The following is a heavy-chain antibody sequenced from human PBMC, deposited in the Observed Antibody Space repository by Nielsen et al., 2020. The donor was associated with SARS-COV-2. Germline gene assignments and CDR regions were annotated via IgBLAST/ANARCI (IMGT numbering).Heavy chain of an antibody. D-gene: IGHD2-15*01. V-gene: IGHV4-39*01. CDR3: ASAVEMVDYYFDY. J-gene: IGHJ4*02. CDR1: GGSISSSSYY. Sequence: SETLSLTCTVSGGSISSSSYYWGWIRQPPGKGLEWIASIYYSGSTYYNPSLKSRVTISVDTSKNQFSLKLSSVTAADTAVYYCASAVEMVDYYFDYWGQGTLVTVSS. CDR2: IYYSGST.